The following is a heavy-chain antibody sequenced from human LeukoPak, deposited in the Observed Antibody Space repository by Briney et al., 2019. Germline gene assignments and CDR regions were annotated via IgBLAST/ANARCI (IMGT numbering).Heavy chain of an antibody. J-gene: IGHJ3*02. V-gene: IGHV4-38-2*02. Sequence: SETLSLTCTVSGYSISTGYYWGWIRQPPGKGLDWIGSIFHSGNTYYNPSLKSRVTISGDTSKNQFSLKLNSVTAADTAVYYCARVAISYDGFDIWGQGTMVTVSS. D-gene: IGHD3-3*01. CDR3: ARVAISYDGFDI. CDR2: IFHSGNT. CDR1: GYSISTGYY.